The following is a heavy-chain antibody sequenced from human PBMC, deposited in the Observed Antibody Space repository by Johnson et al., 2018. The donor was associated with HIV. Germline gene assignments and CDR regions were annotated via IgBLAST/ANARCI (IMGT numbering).Heavy chain of an antibody. CDR2: ISYDGSNK. CDR1: GFTFSSYA. CDR3: ARDKYPPTAAACTDAFDI. Sequence: MLLVESGGGVVQPGRSLRLSCAASGFTFSSYAMHWVRQAPGKGLEWVAVISYDGSNKYYADSVKGRFTISRDNSKNTLYLQMNSRRAEDTAVYYCARDKYPPTAAACTDAFDIWGQGTMVSVSS. D-gene: IGHD6-13*01. J-gene: IGHJ3*02. V-gene: IGHV3-30-3*01.